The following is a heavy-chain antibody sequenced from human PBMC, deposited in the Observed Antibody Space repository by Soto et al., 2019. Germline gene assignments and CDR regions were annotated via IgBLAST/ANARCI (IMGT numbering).Heavy chain of an antibody. CDR1: GGSITSGNSYS. CDR2: ISHTGST. Sequence: QLQLQESGSGLVKPSQTLSLTCAVSGGSITSGNSYSWSWIRQPPGKGLEWIGSISHTGSTSYNPALNSRLTMSVDKSKNQFSLRLSSVTAADMAVYYCARAVAPYFGTWFDPWGQGILVTVSS. D-gene: IGHD3-10*01. J-gene: IGHJ5*02. V-gene: IGHV4-30-2*01. CDR3: ARAVAPYFGTWFDP.